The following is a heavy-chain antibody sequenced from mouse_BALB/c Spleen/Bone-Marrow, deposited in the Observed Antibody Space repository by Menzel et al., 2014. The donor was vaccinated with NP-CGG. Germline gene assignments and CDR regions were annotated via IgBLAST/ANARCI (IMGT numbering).Heavy chain of an antibody. J-gene: IGHJ1*01. V-gene: IGHV5-9-1*01. Sequence: DVMLVESGGGLVKPGGSLKLSCAASGFTFSSYAMSWVRQTPEKRLEWVATISSGGSCTYYPDSVKGRFTISRDNAKNTLYLQMSSLRSEDTAMYYCARGGGYDWYFDVWGAGTTVTVSS. CDR3: ARGGGYDWYFDV. CDR2: ISSGGSCT. D-gene: IGHD2-2*01. CDR1: GFTFSSYA.